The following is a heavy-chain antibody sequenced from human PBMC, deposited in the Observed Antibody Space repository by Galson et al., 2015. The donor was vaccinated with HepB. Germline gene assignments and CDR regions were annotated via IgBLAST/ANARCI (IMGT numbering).Heavy chain of an antibody. CDR3: AKSNGKTKYYFDY. Sequence: SLRLSCAVSGFTLTNHAMNWVRQAPGKGLEWVSTISVSGSNTYHADSVKGRFTISRDNSKNTLYLQMNSLRAEDTAVYYCAKSNGKTKYYFDYWGQGTLVTVSS. J-gene: IGHJ4*02. D-gene: IGHD2-8*01. V-gene: IGHV3-23*01. CDR2: ISVSGSNT. CDR1: GFTLTNHA.